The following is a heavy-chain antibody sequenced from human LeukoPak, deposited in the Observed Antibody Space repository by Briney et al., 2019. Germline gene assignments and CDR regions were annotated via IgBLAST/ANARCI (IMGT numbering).Heavy chain of an antibody. CDR3: AKEQDNRLLLSHFDY. V-gene: IGHV3-7*03. CDR2: IKQDGSEK. J-gene: IGHJ4*02. Sequence: GGSLRLSCAASGFTFSSYWMSWVRQAPGKGLEWVANIKQDGSEKYYVDSVKGRFTISRDNAKNSLYLQMNSLRAEDTAVYYCAKEQDNRLLLSHFDYWGQGILVTVSS. D-gene: IGHD2-2*01. CDR1: GFTFSSYW.